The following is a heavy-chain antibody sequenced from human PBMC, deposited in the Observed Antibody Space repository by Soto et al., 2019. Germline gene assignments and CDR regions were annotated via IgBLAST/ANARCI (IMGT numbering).Heavy chain of an antibody. D-gene: IGHD7-27*01. V-gene: IGHV4-61*01. J-gene: IGHJ4*02. CDR2: IYNNGNT. CDR3: ARTVMPVGNLAAFDH. Sequence: SETLSLTCNVSGGSVSSVKYFWSWIRQPPGKGLEWIAYIYNNGNTNYNPSLKSRATISVDTSENQCSLKLTSVTAADSAVYFCARTVMPVGNLAAFDHWGQGVLVTVSS. CDR1: GGSVSSVKYF.